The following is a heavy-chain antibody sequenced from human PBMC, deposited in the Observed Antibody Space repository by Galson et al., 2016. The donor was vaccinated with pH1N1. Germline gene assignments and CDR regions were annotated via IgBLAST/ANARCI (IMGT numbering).Heavy chain of an antibody. Sequence: SLRLSCAASGFTFRTFGMHWVRQAPGKGLEWVAVIWNDGSKKFYVDSVKGRFTISRDNSNHTLHLQMNDLRIEDTAIYYCVTGNQNFFDYWGQGALATVSS. CDR3: VTGNQNFFDY. J-gene: IGHJ4*02. CDR1: GFTFRTFG. V-gene: IGHV3-33*01. CDR2: IWNDGSKK.